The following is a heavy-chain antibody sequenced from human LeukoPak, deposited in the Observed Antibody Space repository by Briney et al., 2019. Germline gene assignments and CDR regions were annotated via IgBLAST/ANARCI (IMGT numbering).Heavy chain of an antibody. V-gene: IGHV1-3*01. D-gene: IGHD3-10*01. CDR3: ARAEVLLSYGHNKHCLDV. CDR1: GYTFTNYA. CDR2: INGGLENT. J-gene: IGHJ6*02. Sequence: ASVKVSCKASGYTFTNYAIHWVRQAPGQSLEWMGQINGGLENTKYSQRFLGRVTITRDISANTAYMELSSLTTEDTAVYYCARAEVLLSYGHNKHCLDVWGQGTTVTVSS.